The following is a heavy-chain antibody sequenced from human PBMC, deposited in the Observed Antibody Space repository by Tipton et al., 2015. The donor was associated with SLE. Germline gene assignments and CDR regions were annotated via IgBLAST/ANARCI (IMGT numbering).Heavy chain of an antibody. CDR1: GFTFSSYE. V-gene: IGHV3-48*03. CDR3: ARDFPGDYTGGWYGPFDS. Sequence: SLRLSCAASGFTFSSYEMNWVRQAPGKGLEWISYISGSGDTIFYAHSVKGRFTISRDNANNSLYLQMNSLRAEDTAVYYCARDFPGDYTGGWYGPFDSWGQGTLFPVS. D-gene: IGHD6-19*01. J-gene: IGHJ4*02. CDR2: ISGSGDTI.